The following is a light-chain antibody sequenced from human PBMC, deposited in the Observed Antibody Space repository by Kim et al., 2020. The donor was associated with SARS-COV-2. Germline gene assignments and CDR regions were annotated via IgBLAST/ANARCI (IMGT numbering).Light chain of an antibody. CDR3: QQSYSTPRT. J-gene: IGKJ2*01. V-gene: IGKV1-39*01. CDR2: GAS. Sequence: SASLGERVTITCRASQSISSYLNWYQQKPGKAPKLLIYGASSLQSGVPSRFSGSGSGTDFTLTISGLQPEDFGTYYCQQSYSTPRTFGEGTKLEI. CDR1: QSISSY.